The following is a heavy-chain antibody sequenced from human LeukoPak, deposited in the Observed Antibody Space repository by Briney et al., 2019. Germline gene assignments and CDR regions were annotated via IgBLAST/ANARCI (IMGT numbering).Heavy chain of an antibody. Sequence: GESLRLSCAAPGFTFSSYGMHWVRQAPGKGLEWVPVIWYDGSNKYYADSVKGRFTISRDNSKNTLYLQMNSLRAEDTAVYYCARDRGMVRGVRFYYYYGMDVWGKGTTVTVSS. CDR2: IWYDGSNK. CDR3: ARDRGMVRGVRFYYYYGMDV. D-gene: IGHD3-10*01. V-gene: IGHV3-33*01. CDR1: GFTFSSYG. J-gene: IGHJ6*04.